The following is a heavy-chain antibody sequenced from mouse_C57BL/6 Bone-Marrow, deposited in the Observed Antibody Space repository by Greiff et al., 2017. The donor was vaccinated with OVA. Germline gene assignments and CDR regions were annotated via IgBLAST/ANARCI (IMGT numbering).Heavy chain of an antibody. J-gene: IGHJ2*01. CDR1: GYTFTSYW. CDR2: IDPSDSYT. V-gene: IGHV1-50*01. D-gene: IGHD1-1*01. CDR3: ARLLRPDY. Sequence: QVQLQQSGAELVKPGASVKLSCKASGYTFTSYWMQWVKQRPGQGLEWIGEIDPSDSYTNYNQKFKGKATLTVDTSSSTAYMQLSSLTSEDSAVYYCARLLRPDYWGQGTTLTVSS.